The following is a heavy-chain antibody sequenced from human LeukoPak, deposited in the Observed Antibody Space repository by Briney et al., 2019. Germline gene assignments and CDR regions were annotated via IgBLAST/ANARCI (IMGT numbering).Heavy chain of an antibody. CDR3: ARVRCSSTSCYFNYYYMDV. CDR2: INHSGST. CDR1: GGSFSGYY. V-gene: IGHV4-34*01. J-gene: IGHJ6*03. D-gene: IGHD2-2*01. Sequence: SETLSLTCAVYGGSFSGYYWSWIRQPPGKGLEWIGEINHSGSTNYNPSLKSRVTISVDTSKNQFSLKLSSVTAADTAVYYCARVRCSSTSCYFNYYYMDVWGKGTTVTVSS.